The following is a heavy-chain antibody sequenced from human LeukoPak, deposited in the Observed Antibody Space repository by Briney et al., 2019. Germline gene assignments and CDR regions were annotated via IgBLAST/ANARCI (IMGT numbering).Heavy chain of an antibody. CDR1: GGTFSSYA. CDR2: IIPIFGTA. V-gene: IGHV1-69*01. Sequence: SVKVSCKASGGTFSSYAISWVRQAPGQGLEWMGGIIPIFGTANYAQKFQGRVTITADESTSTAYMELSSLRSEDTAVYYCAGGDIVVVPAAEIYYYYYGMDVWGKGTTVTVSS. J-gene: IGHJ6*04. D-gene: IGHD2-2*01. CDR3: AGGDIVVVPAAEIYYYYYGMDV.